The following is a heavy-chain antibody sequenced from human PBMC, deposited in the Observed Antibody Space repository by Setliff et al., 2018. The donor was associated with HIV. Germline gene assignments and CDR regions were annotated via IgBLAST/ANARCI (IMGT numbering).Heavy chain of an antibody. V-gene: IGHV1-2*02. D-gene: IGHD1-20*01. Sequence: VKVSCKSSGYTFIAYYLHWVRQAPGHGLEWVGWVNPRNGGINYSQQFQGRVTMTRDTSIGTAYMALKRLKSDDTAVYFCAGKGLSGTIDYWGQGTLVTVSS. CDR3: AGKGLSGTIDY. CDR2: VNPRNGGI. CDR1: GYTFIAYY. J-gene: IGHJ4*02.